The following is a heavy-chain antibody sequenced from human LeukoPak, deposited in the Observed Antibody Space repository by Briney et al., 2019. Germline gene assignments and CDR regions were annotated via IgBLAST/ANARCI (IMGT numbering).Heavy chain of an antibody. V-gene: IGHV1-2*06. CDR1: GHSFNAYY. D-gene: IGHD3-16*01. Sequence: EASVKVSCKASGHSFNAYYIHWVRQAPGQGLQWMGRIDPNSGDTKYTQKFQGRVSMTRDTSISTAYMELSRLTSDDMAVYYCATFTAPRNAFDLWGQGTMVTVSS. CDR3: ATFTAPRNAFDL. CDR2: IDPNSGDT. J-gene: IGHJ3*01.